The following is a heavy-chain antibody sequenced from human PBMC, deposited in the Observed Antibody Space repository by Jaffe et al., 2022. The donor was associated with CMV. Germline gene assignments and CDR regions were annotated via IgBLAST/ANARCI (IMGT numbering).Heavy chain of an antibody. V-gene: IGHV3-66*01. CDR3: AREGRYCSGGSCYSLYYFDY. CDR2: IYSGGST. D-gene: IGHD2-15*01. CDR1: GFTVSSNY. Sequence: EVQLVESGGGLVQPGGSLRLSCAASGFTVSSNYMSWVRQAPGKGLEWVSVIYSGGSTYYADSVKGRFTISRDNSKNTLYLQMNSLRAEDTAVYYCAREGRYCSGGSCYSLYYFDYWGQGTLVTVSS. J-gene: IGHJ4*02.